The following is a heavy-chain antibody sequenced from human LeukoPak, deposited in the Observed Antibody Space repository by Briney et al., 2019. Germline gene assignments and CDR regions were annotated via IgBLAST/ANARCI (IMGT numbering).Heavy chain of an antibody. D-gene: IGHD6-19*01. Sequence: GGSLRLSCAASGFTVSNNYMNWVRQAPGKGLEWVSVIYSGGSTYYGDSVKGRFTISRDNSKNMVYLQMNSLRAEDTAVYYCAKEGGQWLVLPKNYFDYWGQGTLVTVSS. CDR1: GFTVSNNY. CDR3: AKEGGQWLVLPKNYFDY. J-gene: IGHJ4*02. V-gene: IGHV3-53*01. CDR2: IYSGGST.